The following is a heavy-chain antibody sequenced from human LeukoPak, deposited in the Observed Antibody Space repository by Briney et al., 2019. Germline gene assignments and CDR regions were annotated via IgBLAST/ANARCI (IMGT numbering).Heavy chain of an antibody. CDR1: GYTFTSYG. J-gene: IGHJ6*03. CDR3: ARAADLWGGYYTDYYYYYYMDV. D-gene: IGHD3-3*01. V-gene: IGHV1-18*01. CDR2: ISAYNGNT. Sequence: ASVKVSCKASGYTFTSYGISWVRQAPGQGLEWMGWISAYNGNTNYAQKLQGRVTMTTDTSTSTAYMELRSLRSDDTAVYYCARAADLWGGYYTDYYYYYYMDVWGKGTTVTVSS.